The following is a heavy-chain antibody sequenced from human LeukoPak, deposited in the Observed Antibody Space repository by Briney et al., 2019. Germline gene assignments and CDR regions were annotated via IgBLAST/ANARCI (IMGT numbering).Heavy chain of an antibody. CDR2: IYSGGST. V-gene: IGHV3-66*02. Sequence: PGGSLRLSCAASGFTVSSDYMSWVRQAPGKGLEWASVIYSGGSTYYADSVKGRFTISRDNSKNTLYLQMNSLRAEDTAVYYCARAHSSVLVNWGQGTLVTVSS. CDR3: ARAHSSVLVN. CDR1: GFTVSSDY. D-gene: IGHD2-21*01. J-gene: IGHJ4*02.